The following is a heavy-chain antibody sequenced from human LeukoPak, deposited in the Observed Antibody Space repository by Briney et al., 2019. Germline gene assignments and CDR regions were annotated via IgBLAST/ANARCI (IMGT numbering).Heavy chain of an antibody. CDR2: IYYSGST. J-gene: IGHJ3*02. V-gene: IGHV4-39*07. CDR1: GDSISSSSSY. Sequence: SETLSLTCTVSGDSISSSSSYWGWIRQPPGEGLEWIGSIYYSGSTYYNTSLKSRVTISVDTSKNQFSLRLNSVTAADTAVYYCARERMDAFDIWGQGTMVTVSS. CDR3: ARERMDAFDI.